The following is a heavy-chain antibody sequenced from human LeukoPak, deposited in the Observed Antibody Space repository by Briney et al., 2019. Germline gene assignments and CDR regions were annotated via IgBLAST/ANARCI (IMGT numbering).Heavy chain of an antibody. Sequence: GGSLRLSCTASGFTVSSYGMHWVRQAPGKGLEWVAVISYDGSNKYYADSVKGRFTITNDNSQNTLYLQMNSLRAEDTAVYYCARDWGDYGGGWGQGTLVTVSS. J-gene: IGHJ4*02. CDR3: ARDWGDYGGG. CDR1: GFTVSSYG. CDR2: ISYDGSNK. D-gene: IGHD4-17*01. V-gene: IGHV3-30*03.